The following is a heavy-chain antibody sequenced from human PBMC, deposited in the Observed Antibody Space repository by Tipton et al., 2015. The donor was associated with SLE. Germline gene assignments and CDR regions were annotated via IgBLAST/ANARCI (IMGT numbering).Heavy chain of an antibody. Sequence: TLSLTCTVSGGSISSSSYYWGWIRQPPGKGLEWIGSIYHSGSTYYNPSLKSRVTISVDTSKNQFSLKLSSVTAADTAVYYCARDGYSSSGYFDYWGQGTLVTVSS. CDR1: GGSISSSSYY. J-gene: IGHJ4*02. CDR3: ARDGYSSSGYFDY. CDR2: IYHSGST. D-gene: IGHD6-13*01. V-gene: IGHV4-39*02.